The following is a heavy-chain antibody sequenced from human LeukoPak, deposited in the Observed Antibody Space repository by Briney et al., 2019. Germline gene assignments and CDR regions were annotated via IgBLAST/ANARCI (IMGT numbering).Heavy chain of an antibody. V-gene: IGHV3-23*01. D-gene: IGHD6-6*01. J-gene: IGHJ4*02. CDR2: SSGSGDTT. CDR1: GFTFSSYA. CDR3: AKLTYSSSSGYYFDY. Sequence: GGSLRLSCAASGFTFSSYAMSWVREAPGKGLEWVSTSSGSGDTTYSADSVNARFTISRDNSKNTLYLQMNSLRAEDTAVYYCAKLTYSSSSGYYFDYWGQGTLVTVSS.